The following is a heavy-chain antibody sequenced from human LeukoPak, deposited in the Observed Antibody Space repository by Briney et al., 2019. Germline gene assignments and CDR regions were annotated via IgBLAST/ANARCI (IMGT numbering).Heavy chain of an antibody. CDR3: ARGGDWLFDY. CDR1: GDSVSGYY. V-gene: IGHV4-59*02. CDR2: IHSSGST. D-gene: IGHD2-21*02. Sequence: SETLSLTCGVSGDSVSGYYWSWIRRPPEKGLEWIGYIHSSGSTNYSPSLKSRLALSVDTSKNQFSLNLNSVTAADTAVYYCARGGDWLFDYWGQGILVTVSS. J-gene: IGHJ4*02.